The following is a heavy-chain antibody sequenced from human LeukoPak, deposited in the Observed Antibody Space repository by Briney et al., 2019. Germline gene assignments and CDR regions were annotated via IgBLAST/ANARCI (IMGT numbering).Heavy chain of an antibody. Sequence: SETLSLTCTVSGDSISSNSNYWGWIRQPPGKGLEWIGNIFYNEYTSYDPSLESRVTISLDTSKNQFSLRLSSVTAADTAIYYCAKSQDWFDYWGRGTLVTVSS. J-gene: IGHJ4*02. V-gene: IGHV4-39*07. CDR1: GDSISSNSNY. CDR2: IFYNEYT. D-gene: IGHD3-9*01. CDR3: AKSQDWFDY.